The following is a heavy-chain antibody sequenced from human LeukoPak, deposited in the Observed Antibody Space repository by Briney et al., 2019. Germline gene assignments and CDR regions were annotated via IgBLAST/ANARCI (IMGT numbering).Heavy chain of an antibody. V-gene: IGHV4-59*01. CDR2: IYYSGST. Sequence: SETLSLTCTVSGGSISSYYRSWIRQPPGKGLEWIGYIYYSGSTNYNPSLKSRVTISVDTSKNQFSLKLSSVTAADTAVYYCARGIAVAGLFDYWGQGTLVTVSS. D-gene: IGHD6-19*01. CDR3: ARGIAVAGLFDY. CDR1: GGSISSYY. J-gene: IGHJ4*02.